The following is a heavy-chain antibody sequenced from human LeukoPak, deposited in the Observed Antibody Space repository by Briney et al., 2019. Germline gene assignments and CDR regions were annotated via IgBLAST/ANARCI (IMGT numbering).Heavy chain of an antibody. CDR3: AKVGYYYDSSGYFY. CDR1: GFTFSSYA. J-gene: IGHJ4*02. Sequence: GGSLRLSCAASGFTFSSYAMSWVRQAPGKGLEWVSAISGSGGSTYYADSVKGRLTISRDNSKNTLYLQMNSLRAEDTAVYYCAKVGYYYDSSGYFYWGQGTLVTVSS. D-gene: IGHD3-22*01. V-gene: IGHV3-23*01. CDR2: ISGSGGST.